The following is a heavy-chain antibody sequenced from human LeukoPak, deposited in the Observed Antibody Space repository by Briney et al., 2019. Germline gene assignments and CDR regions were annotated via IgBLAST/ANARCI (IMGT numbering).Heavy chain of an antibody. CDR3: ANSHTSSWYYCNH. J-gene: IGHJ5*02. CDR1: GFTFSIYG. Sequence: GGALRLSCAASGFTFSIYGMHWVRQAPGKGLEWVAVMSYDGSNKYYADSVKGRFTISRDNSKNTLYLQMNSLRTEDTAVYYCANSHTSSWYYCNHWGQGTLVTVSS. CDR2: MSYDGSNK. V-gene: IGHV3-30*18. D-gene: IGHD6-13*01.